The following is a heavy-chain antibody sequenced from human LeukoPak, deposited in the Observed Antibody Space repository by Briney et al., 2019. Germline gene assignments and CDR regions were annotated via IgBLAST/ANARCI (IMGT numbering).Heavy chain of an antibody. CDR3: ARELGYCSSTSCRPWFDP. CDR2: INHSGST. D-gene: IGHD2-2*01. J-gene: IGHJ5*02. V-gene: IGHV4-34*01. CDR1: GGSFSGYY. Sequence: SETLSLTCAVYGGSFSGYYWSWIRQPPGKGLEWIGEINHSGSTNYNPSLKSRVTISVDTSKNQFSLKLSSVTAADTAVYYCARELGYCSSTSCRPWFDPWGQGTLVTVSS.